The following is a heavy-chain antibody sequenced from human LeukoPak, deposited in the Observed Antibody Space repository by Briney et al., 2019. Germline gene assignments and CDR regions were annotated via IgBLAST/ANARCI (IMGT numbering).Heavy chain of an antibody. CDR2: INHNGNVN. V-gene: IGHV3-7*03. Sequence: QPGGSLRLSCAASGFTFSSYWMNWARRAPRKGLEWVASINHNGNVNYYVDSVKGRFTISRDNAKNSLYLQMSNLRAEDTAVYFCARGGGLDVWGQGATVTVSS. CDR3: ARGGGLDV. J-gene: IGHJ6*02. D-gene: IGHD3-16*01. CDR1: GFTFSSYW.